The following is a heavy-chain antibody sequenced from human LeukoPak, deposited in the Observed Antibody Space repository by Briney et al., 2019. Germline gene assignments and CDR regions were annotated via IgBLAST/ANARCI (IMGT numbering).Heavy chain of an antibody. V-gene: IGHV3-21*01. CDR3: ARDHHYDSSGYYFVSPPGDY. CDR1: GFTFSSYS. Sequence: PGGSLRLSCAASGFTFSSYSMNWVRQAPGKGLEWVSSISSSSSYIYYADSVKGRFTISRDNAKNSLYLQMNSLRAEDTAVYYCARDHHYDSSGYYFVSPPGDYWGQGTLVTVSS. J-gene: IGHJ4*02. D-gene: IGHD3-22*01. CDR2: ISSSSSYI.